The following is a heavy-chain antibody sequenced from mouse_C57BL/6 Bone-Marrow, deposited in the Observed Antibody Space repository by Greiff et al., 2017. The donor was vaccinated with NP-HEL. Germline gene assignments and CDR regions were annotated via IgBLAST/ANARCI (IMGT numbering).Heavy chain of an antibody. V-gene: IGHV1-4*01. CDR3: ARYGYDGRSFDY. J-gene: IGHJ2*01. D-gene: IGHD2-2*01. CDR2: INPSSGYT. Sequence: QVQLQQSGAELARPGASVKMSCKASGYTFTSYTMHWVKQRPGQGLEWIGYINPSSGYTKYNQKFKDKATLTADKSSSTAYMQLSSLTSEDSAVDYCARYGYDGRSFDYWGQGTTLTVSS. CDR1: GYTFTSYT.